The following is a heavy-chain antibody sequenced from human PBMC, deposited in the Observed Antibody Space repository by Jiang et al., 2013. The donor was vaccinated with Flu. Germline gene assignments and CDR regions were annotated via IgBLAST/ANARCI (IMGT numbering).Heavy chain of an antibody. Sequence: FTISRDNSKNTLYLQMNSLRPEDTAVYFCAKVPDPYGSGSYYNNFDSWGQGALVTVSS. V-gene: IGHV3-30*02. J-gene: IGHJ4*02. CDR3: AKVPDPYGSGSYYNNFDS. D-gene: IGHD3-10*01.